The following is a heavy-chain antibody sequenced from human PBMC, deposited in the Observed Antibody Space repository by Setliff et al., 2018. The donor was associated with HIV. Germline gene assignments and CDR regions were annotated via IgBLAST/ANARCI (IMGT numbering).Heavy chain of an antibody. V-gene: IGHV4-59*01. J-gene: IGHJ6*03. CDR2: IYYSGST. D-gene: IGHD3-9*01. CDR1: GGSISSYY. Sequence: TLSLTCTVSGGSISSYYWSWIRQPPGKGLEWIGYIYYSGSTNYNPSLKSRVTISVDTPKNQFSLKLSSVTAADTAVYYCARELSYYDILTGYYKATNYMDVWGKGTTVTVS. CDR3: ARELSYYDILTGYYKATNYMDV.